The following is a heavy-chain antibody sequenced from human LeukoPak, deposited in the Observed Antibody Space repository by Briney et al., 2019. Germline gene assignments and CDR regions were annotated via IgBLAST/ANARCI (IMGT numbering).Heavy chain of an antibody. CDR2: ISSSSSTI. CDR3: ARTLYDPDYYYYGMDV. V-gene: IGHV3-48*04. Sequence: PGGSLRLSCAASGFTFSSYSMNWVRQAPGKGLEWVSYISSSSSTIYYADSVKGRFTISRDNAKNSLYLQMNSLRAEDTAVYYCARTLYDPDYYYYGMDVWGQGTTVTVSS. D-gene: IGHD3-3*01. J-gene: IGHJ6*02. CDR1: GFTFSSYS.